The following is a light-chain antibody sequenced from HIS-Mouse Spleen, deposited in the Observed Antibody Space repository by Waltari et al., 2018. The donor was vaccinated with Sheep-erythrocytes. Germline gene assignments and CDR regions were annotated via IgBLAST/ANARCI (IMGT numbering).Light chain of an antibody. J-gene: IGLJ3*02. V-gene: IGLV2-14*01. CDR3: SSYTSSSTWV. CDR2: EVS. Sequence: SALTQPAPVSGSPGQSITISCPGTSSDVGAYNYVLWYQQHPGKAPKLRIYEVSNRPSGVSNRFSGSKSGNTASLTISGLQAEDEADYYCSSYTSSSTWVFGGGTKLTVL. CDR1: SSDVGAYNY.